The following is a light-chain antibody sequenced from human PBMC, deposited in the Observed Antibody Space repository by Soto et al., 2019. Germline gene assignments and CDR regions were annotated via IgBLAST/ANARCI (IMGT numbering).Light chain of an antibody. CDR2: RAS. J-gene: IGKJ1*01. CDR1: HYVYSN. CDR3: QQYHNSWT. Sequence: VMTPSPTTHSLSPGQRDTLYCTASHYVYSNVAWFQQRPGQAPRLLIYRASARATGTPARFSGSGSGTEFTFTITSLQSEDFALYYCQQYHNSWTFGQGTKVDIK. V-gene: IGKV3-15*01.